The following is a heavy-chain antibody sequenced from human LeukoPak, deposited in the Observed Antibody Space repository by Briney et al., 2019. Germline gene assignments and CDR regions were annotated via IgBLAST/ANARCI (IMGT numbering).Heavy chain of an antibody. CDR3: ARALYDYVWGSYRYTGGTGEFDP. V-gene: IGHV1-8*01. D-gene: IGHD3-16*02. J-gene: IGHJ5*02. CDR1: GYTFTSYD. CDR2: MNPNSGNI. Sequence: ASVKVSCKASGYTFTSYDINWVRQATGQGLEWMGWMNPNSGNIGYAQKFQGRVIMTRNTSISTAYMELSSLRSEDTAVYYCARALYDYVWGSYRYTGGTGEFDPWGQGTLVTVSS.